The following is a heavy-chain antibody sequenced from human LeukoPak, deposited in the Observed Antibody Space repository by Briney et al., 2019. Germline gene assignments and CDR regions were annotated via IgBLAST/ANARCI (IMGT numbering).Heavy chain of an antibody. CDR2: INHSGST. V-gene: IGHV4-34*01. Sequence: SETLSLTCAVYGGSFSGYYWSWIRQPPGKGLEWIGEINHSGSTNYNPSLKSRVTISVDTSKNQFSLKLSSVTAAGTAVYYCARARARTYYYDSSGYYLLWGQGTMVTVSS. CDR1: GGSFSGYY. CDR3: ARARARTYYYDSSGYYLL. J-gene: IGHJ3*01. D-gene: IGHD3-22*01.